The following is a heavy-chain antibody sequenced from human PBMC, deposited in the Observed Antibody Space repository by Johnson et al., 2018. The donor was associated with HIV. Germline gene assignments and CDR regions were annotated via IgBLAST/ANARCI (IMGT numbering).Heavy chain of an antibody. Sequence: VQLVESGGGLVQPGGSLRISCATSGFTFSNYAMSWVRQAPGKGLEWVSSITGSGGSTYYADSVKGRFTISRDNSKNTLYLQMNSLSTGDTAVYYCAKDLGGLKGELQLDAFDIWGQGTMVTVSS. D-gene: IGHD1-26*01. J-gene: IGHJ3*02. CDR2: ITGSGGST. V-gene: IGHV3-23*04. CDR1: GFTFSNYA. CDR3: AKDLGGLKGELQLDAFDI.